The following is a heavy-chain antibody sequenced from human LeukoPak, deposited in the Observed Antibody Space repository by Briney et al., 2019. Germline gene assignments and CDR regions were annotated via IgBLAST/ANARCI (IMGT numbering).Heavy chain of an antibody. D-gene: IGHD2-21*02. V-gene: IGHV3-23*01. CDR2: ISGSGGST. Sequence: GGSLRLSCAASGFTFSSYAMSWVRQAPGKGLEWVSAISGSGGSTYYADSVKGRFTISRDNSKNTLYLHMNSLRAEDTAVYYCAKGHIVVVTASIDYRGQGTLVTVSS. CDR1: GFTFSSYA. J-gene: IGHJ4*02. CDR3: AKGHIVVVTASIDY.